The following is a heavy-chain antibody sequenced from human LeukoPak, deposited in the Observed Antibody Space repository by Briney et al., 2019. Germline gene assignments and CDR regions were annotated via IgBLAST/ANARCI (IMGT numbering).Heavy chain of an antibody. J-gene: IGHJ3*02. CDR3: ARCVWALDILTGCHAFDI. V-gene: IGHV1-8*01. CDR2: MNPNSGNT. CDR1: GYTFTSYG. Sequence: ASVKVSCKASGYTFTSYGINWVRQATGQGLEWMGWMNPNSGNTGYAQKFQGRVTMTRNTSISTAYMELSSLRSEDTAVYYCARCVWALDILTGCHAFDIWGQGTMVTVSS. D-gene: IGHD3-9*01.